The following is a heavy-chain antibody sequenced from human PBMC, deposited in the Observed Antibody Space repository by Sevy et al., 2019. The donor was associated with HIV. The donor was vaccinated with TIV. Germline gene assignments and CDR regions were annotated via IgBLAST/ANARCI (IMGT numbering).Heavy chain of an antibody. CDR2: IHFSGGT. V-gene: IGHV4-30-4*01. CDR3: ANKRGYSHGPFDY. Sequence: SETLSLTCTVSGGSISSSDSYWSWIRQPPGKGLEWIGYIHFSGGTYYNPFLKSRVAMSVDTSERQFSLGLSFMTAADTAVYYCANKRGYSHGPFDYWGQGALVTVSS. D-gene: IGHD5-12*01. CDR1: GGSISSSDSY. J-gene: IGHJ4*02.